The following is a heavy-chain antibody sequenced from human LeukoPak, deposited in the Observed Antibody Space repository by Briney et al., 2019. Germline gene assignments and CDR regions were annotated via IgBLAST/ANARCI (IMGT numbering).Heavy chain of an antibody. CDR2: TIPILGIA. CDR3: ARDSSNTAMGIDY. V-gene: IGHV1-69*04. CDR1: GYTFTSYA. Sequence: SVKVSCKASGYTFTSYAISWVRQAPGQGLEWMGRTIPILGIANYAQKFQGRVTITADKSTSTAYMELSSLRSEDTAVYYCARDSSNTAMGIDYWGQGTLVTVSS. D-gene: IGHD5-18*01. J-gene: IGHJ4*02.